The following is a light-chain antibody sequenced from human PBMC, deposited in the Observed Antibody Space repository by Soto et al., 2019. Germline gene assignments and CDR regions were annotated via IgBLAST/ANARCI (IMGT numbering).Light chain of an antibody. V-gene: IGKV3-11*01. Sequence: IVWAQSAATLSLSPWERSTLACRASQSVGSYLAWYQQKPGQAPRLLIYGASSRATGVPDRFSGSGSGTDFTLTISRLEPEDFAVYYCQQRSNWLPTFGQGTRLEIK. J-gene: IGKJ5*01. CDR3: QQRSNWLPT. CDR1: QSVGSY. CDR2: GAS.